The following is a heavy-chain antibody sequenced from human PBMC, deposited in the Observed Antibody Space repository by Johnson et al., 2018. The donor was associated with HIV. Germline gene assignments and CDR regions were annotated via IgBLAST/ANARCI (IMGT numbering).Heavy chain of an antibody. CDR3: TVAGNGGAFDI. V-gene: IGHV3-30*04. CDR2: ISYDGSNK. CDR1: QFTFSTYT. J-gene: IGHJ3*02. Sequence: PAWSPRLSCAASQFTFSTYTMHWVRPAPGKGLEWVAVISYDGSNKYYADSVKGRFTISRDNSKNTLYLQMNSLRAGDTAVYYCTVAGNGGAFDIWGQGTLVTVSS. D-gene: IGHD6-19*01.